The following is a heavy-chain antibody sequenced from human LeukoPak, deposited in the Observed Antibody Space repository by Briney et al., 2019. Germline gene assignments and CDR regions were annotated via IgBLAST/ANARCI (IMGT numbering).Heavy chain of an antibody. D-gene: IGHD2-2*01. J-gene: IGHJ5*02. V-gene: IGHV4-4*09. Sequence: SETLSLTCTVSGGCISSYYWSWIRQPPGKGLEWIGYIYTSGSTNYNPSLKSRVTISVDTSKNQFSLKLSSVTAADTAVYYCARHPRPYCSSTSCYTPGGWFDPWGQGTLVTVSS. CDR2: IYTSGST. CDR1: GGCISSYY. CDR3: ARHPRPYCSSTSCYTPGGWFDP.